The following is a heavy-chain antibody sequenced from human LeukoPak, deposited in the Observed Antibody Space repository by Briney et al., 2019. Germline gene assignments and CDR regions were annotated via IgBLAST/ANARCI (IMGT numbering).Heavy chain of an antibody. V-gene: IGHV3-21*01. Sequence: KPGGSLRLSCAGSEFTFSSYSMNWVRQAPGKGLEWVSSISGSSSDIYYADSVKGRFTISRDNAKNSLYLQMKSLRAEDTAVYYCARRGYHDYSGFDYWGQGTLVTVSS. CDR3: ARRGYHDYSGFDY. CDR1: EFTFSSYS. CDR2: ISGSSSDI. D-gene: IGHD1-26*01. J-gene: IGHJ4*02.